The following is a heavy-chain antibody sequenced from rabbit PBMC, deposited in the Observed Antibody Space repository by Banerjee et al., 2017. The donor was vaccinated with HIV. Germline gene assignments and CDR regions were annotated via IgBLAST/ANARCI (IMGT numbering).Heavy chain of an antibody. CDR3: ARDLAGVIGWNFGL. CDR1: GFSFSSGYD. V-gene: IGHV1S40*01. J-gene: IGHJ4*01. D-gene: IGHD4-1*01. Sequence: WGDLVKPGASLTLTCTASGFSFSSGYDMSWVRQAPGKGLEWIACIYAGTSGHTYYASWAKGRFTISKASSTTVTLQMTSLTAADTATYFCARDLAGVIGWNFGLWGQGTLVTVS. CDR2: IYAGTSGHT.